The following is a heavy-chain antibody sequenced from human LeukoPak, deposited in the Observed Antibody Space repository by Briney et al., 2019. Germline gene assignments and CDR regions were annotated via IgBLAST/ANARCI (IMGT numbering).Heavy chain of an antibody. CDR1: GFSFSGSG. V-gene: IGHV3-73*01. Sequence: GRSLKLSCAASGFSFSGSGIHWVRQASGKGLEWVGRIRSKANSYATAYAASVKGRVTISRDNSKNTLYLQMNSLRAEDTAVYYCAKDITMVRGVIITSSYYMDVWGKGTTVTVSS. CDR2: IRSKANSYAT. J-gene: IGHJ6*03. CDR3: AKDITMVRGVIITSSYYMDV. D-gene: IGHD3-10*01.